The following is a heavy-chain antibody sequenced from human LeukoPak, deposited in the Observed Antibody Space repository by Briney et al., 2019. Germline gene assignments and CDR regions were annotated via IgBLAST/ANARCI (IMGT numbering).Heavy chain of an antibody. CDR2: ISSSSSYI. Sequence: GGSLRLSCAASGFTFSSYSMNWVRQAPGKGLEWVSSISSSSSYIYYADSVKGRFTISRDKAKNSLYLQMNSLRAEDTAVYYCARTVRSYYYDSSGYYPSDYWGQGTLVTVSS. V-gene: IGHV3-21*01. CDR3: ARTVRSYYYDSSGYYPSDY. CDR1: GFTFSSYS. J-gene: IGHJ4*02. D-gene: IGHD3-22*01.